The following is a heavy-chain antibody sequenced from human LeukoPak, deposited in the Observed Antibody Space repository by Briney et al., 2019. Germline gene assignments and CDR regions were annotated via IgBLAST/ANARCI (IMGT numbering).Heavy chain of an antibody. Sequence: PSETLSLTCTVSGGSISSYYWSWIRQPPGKGLEWIGYIYCSGSTNYNPSLRSRVTISVDTSKNQFTLRLTSVTAADTAVYYCARYNWNYGLFDDWGQGTLVTVSS. D-gene: IGHD1-1*01. CDR2: IYCSGST. CDR1: GGSISSYY. V-gene: IGHV4-59*01. CDR3: ARYNWNYGLFDD. J-gene: IGHJ4*02.